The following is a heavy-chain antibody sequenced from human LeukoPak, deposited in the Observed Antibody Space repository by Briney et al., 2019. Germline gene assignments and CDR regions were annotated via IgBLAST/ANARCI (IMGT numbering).Heavy chain of an antibody. CDR3: ARGVASLAGY. D-gene: IGHD6-13*01. V-gene: IGHV1-2*02. CDR2: INPNSGGT. Sequence: ASVKVSCKVSGYTLTELSMHWVRQAPGQGLEWMGWINPNSGGTNYAQKFQGRVTMTRDTSISTAYMELSRLRSDDTAVYYCARGVASLAGYWGQGTLVTVSS. CDR1: GYTLTELS. J-gene: IGHJ4*02.